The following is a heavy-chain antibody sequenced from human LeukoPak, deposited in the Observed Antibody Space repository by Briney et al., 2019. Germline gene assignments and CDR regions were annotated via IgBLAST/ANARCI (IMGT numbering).Heavy chain of an antibody. D-gene: IGHD5-18*01. CDR2: ISAYNGNT. V-gene: IGHV1-18*01. CDR1: GYTFTSYG. J-gene: IGHJ4*02. CDR3: ARVYSYGWIFDY. Sequence: ASVNGSCNASGYTFTSYGISWVRQAPGQGLEWMGWISAYNGNTNYAQKLQGRVTMTTDTSTSTAYMELRSLRSDDTAVYYCARVYSYGWIFDYWGQGTLVTVSS.